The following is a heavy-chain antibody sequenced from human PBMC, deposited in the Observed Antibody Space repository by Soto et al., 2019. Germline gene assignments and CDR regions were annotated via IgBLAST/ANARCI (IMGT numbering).Heavy chain of an antibody. J-gene: IGHJ4*02. CDR2: INPDGNVG. CDR1: GFPFSTYW. Sequence: EVQLLGSGGGLVQPGGSLRLSCVGSGFPFSTYWMNWVRQAPGKGLEWVANINPDGNVGTYVDSVRGRFTTSRDNAKNSLYLQMHSRRADDTAVYFCAGWGGHDYNYWGQGIMVTVSS. V-gene: IGHV3-7*03. CDR3: AGWGGHDYNY. D-gene: IGHD4-4*01.